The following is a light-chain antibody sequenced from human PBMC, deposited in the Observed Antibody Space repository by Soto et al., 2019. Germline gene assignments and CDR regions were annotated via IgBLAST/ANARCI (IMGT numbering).Light chain of an antibody. J-gene: IGLJ2*01. Sequence: QSALTQPASVSGSPGQSISISCTGTSSDDGGYKYVSWYQQHPGKAPKLMIYDVSNRPSGVSNRFSGYKSGNTASLTISGLQAEDEADYYCSSYTSSSTLVVFGGGAKLTVL. CDR1: SSDDGGYKY. CDR3: SSYTSSSTLVV. CDR2: DVS. V-gene: IGLV2-14*01.